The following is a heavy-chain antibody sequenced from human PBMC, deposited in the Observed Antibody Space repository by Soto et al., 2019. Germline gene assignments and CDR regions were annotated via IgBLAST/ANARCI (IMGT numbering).Heavy chain of an antibody. V-gene: IGHV3-53*01. Sequence: GGSLRLSCAASGFTVSSNYMSWVRQAPGKGLEWVSVIYSGGSTYYADSVKGRFTISRDNSKNTLYLQMNSLRAEDTAVYYCARVRYYGSGSYYISSYYYYGMDVWGQGTTVTVSS. CDR3: ARVRYYGSGSYYISSYYYYGMDV. CDR2: IYSGGST. CDR1: GFTVSSNY. J-gene: IGHJ6*02. D-gene: IGHD3-10*01.